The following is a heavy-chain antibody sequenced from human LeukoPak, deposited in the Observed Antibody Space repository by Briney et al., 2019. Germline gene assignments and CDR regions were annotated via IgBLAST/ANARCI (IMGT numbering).Heavy chain of an antibody. CDR2: IYYTGST. Sequence: SETLSLTCTVYGGSIRSSSYYWGWIRQPPGKGLEWNGSIYYTGSTYCHPSLKSPVTKTLETSRTQFTLDLSPLRARDWGVYFCVRQKCTSTNCLTRNFFDIWGQGTMVTVSS. CDR1: GGSIRSSSYY. CDR3: VRQKCTSTNCLTRNFFDI. D-gene: IGHD2-2*01. V-gene: IGHV4-39*06. J-gene: IGHJ3*02.